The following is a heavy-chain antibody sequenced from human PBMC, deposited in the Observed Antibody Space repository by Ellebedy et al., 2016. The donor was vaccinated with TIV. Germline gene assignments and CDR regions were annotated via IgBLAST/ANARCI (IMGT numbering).Heavy chain of an antibody. CDR3: TRAPKTYYSDNRGHHPWGGYFDF. CDR2: IYYSGST. Sequence: SQTLSLTXTVSGGSISSGGYYWSWIRQHPGKGLEWIGYIYYSGSTYYNPSLKSRVTISADASRNQFSLSLNSVTAADTAVYYCTRAPKTYYSDNRGHHPWGGYFDFWGQGTLGTVSS. J-gene: IGHJ4*02. D-gene: IGHD3-22*01. CDR1: GGSISSGGYY. V-gene: IGHV4-31*03.